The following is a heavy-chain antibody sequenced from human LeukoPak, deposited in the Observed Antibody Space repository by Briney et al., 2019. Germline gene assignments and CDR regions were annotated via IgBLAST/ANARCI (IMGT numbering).Heavy chain of an antibody. Sequence: GESLKVSCKASGYTFTSYYMHWVRQAPGQGLEWMGIINPSGGSTSYAQKFQGRVTMTRDTSTSTVYMELSSLRSEDTAVYYCARAYSWYYFDYWGQGTLVTVSS. CDR1: GYTFTSYY. V-gene: IGHV1-46*01. CDR2: INPSGGST. J-gene: IGHJ4*02. D-gene: IGHD6-13*01. CDR3: ARAYSWYYFDY.